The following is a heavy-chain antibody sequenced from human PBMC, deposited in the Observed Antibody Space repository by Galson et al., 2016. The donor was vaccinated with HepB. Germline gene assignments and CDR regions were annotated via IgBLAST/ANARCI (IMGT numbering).Heavy chain of an antibody. CDR3: ARDHAGTTGAFVY. CDR2: IIPLFGTP. J-gene: IGHJ4*02. V-gene: IGHV1-69*06. Sequence: SVKVSCKASGGSFTSHALNWVRQAPGQGLEWMGRIIPLFGTPDYAQKFQGRVTITADKSTSTAYLELNNLRSDDTAFYYCARDHAGTTGAFVYWGQGTLVTVSS. CDR1: GGSFTSHA. D-gene: IGHD1-1*01.